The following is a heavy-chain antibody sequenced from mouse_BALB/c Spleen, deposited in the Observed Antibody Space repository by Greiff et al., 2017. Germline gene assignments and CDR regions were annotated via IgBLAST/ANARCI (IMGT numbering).Heavy chain of an antibody. J-gene: IGHJ4*01. D-gene: IGHD2-4*01. CDR2: ISYDGSN. Sequence: ESGPGLVKPSQSLSLTCSVTGYSITSGYYWNWIRQFPGNKLEWMGYISYDGSNNYNPSLKNRISITRDTSKNQFFLKLNSVTTEDTATYYCAREGDDYDEGYAMDYWGQGTSVTVSS. V-gene: IGHV3-6*02. CDR1: GYSITSGYY. CDR3: AREGDDYDEGYAMDY.